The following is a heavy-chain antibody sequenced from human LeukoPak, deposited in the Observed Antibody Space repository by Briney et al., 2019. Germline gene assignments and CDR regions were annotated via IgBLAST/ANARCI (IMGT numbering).Heavy chain of an antibody. CDR1: GGSISSYY. V-gene: IGHV4-59*01. CDR2: IYYSGNT. J-gene: IGHJ6*02. Sequence: SETLSLTCTVSGGSISSYYWSWIRQPPGKGLEWIGYIYYSGNTNYNPSLKSRVTISVDTSKNQFSLKLSSVTAADTAVYYCARVSTDFWSGPSYYYYYGMDVWGQGTTVTVSS. D-gene: IGHD3-3*01. CDR3: ARVSTDFWSGPSYYYYYGMDV.